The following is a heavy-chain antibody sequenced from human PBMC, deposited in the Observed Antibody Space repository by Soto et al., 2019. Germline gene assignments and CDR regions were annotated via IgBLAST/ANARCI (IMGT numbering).Heavy chain of an antibody. J-gene: IGHJ5*02. CDR2: IRVGGGAT. V-gene: IGHV3-23*01. D-gene: IGHD6-19*01. Sequence: VRLLESGGGLAQPGGSRRLSCAASGFTFSSSAINLVRQAPGKGLEWVSSIRVGGGATFYADSLRGRFNVSRDISSNTLYLPMNSLRAEDTSIYYCAKCSVGTVRTSGWCNWFDPWGQGTLGIVSS. CDR3: AKCSVGTVRTSGWCNWFDP. CDR1: GFTFSSSA.